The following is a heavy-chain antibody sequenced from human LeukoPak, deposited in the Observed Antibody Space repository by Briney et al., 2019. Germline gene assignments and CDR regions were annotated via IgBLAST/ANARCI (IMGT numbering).Heavy chain of an antibody. Sequence: SETLSLTCTVSGVSISYATYQWTWIRQSAGKGLEWIGLISKSGTTNYNPSHKSRVTISIDTTKNQFSLKLTSVTAADTAVYYCARLLGPLDYVWGSSRSKWGQGTLVTVPS. CDR1: GVSISYATYQ. CDR2: ISKSGTT. D-gene: IGHD3-16*02. CDR3: ARLLGPLDYVWGSSRSK. V-gene: IGHV4-61*02. J-gene: IGHJ4*02.